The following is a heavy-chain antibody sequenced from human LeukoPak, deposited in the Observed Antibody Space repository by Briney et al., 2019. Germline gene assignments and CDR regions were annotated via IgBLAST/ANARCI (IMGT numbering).Heavy chain of an antibody. CDR2: IYYSGST. V-gene: IGHV4-59*01. D-gene: IGHD3-3*01. J-gene: IGHJ3*01. CDR3: ARGYDFWSGYEAFDF. Sequence: PSETLSLPCTVSGGSISSYYWSWIRQPPGKGLEWIGYIYYSGSTNYNPSLKSRDTISVDTSKNQFSLKLSSVTAADTAVYYCARGYDFWSGYEAFDFWGQGTMVTVSS. CDR1: GGSISSYY.